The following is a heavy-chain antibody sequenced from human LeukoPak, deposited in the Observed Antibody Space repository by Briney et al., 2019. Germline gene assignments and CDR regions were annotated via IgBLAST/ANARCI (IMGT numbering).Heavy chain of an antibody. V-gene: IGHV1-2*02. Sequence: ASVKVSCKASGYTFTDYYIHWVRQAPGQGLEWMGWINPNSGGTNYAQKFQGRVTMTRDTSINTAYMELSRLRPDDTAVYYCARDQALNILVGVIVGAFDIWGQGTVVTVSS. CDR1: GYTFTDYY. CDR3: ARDQALNILVGVIVGAFDI. D-gene: IGHD3-16*02. CDR2: INPNSGGT. J-gene: IGHJ3*02.